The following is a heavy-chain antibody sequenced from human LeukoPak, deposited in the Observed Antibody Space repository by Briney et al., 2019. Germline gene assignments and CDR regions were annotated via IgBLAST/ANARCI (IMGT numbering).Heavy chain of an antibody. CDR1: GYTFTGYY. J-gene: IGHJ4*02. CDR3: ARGILYGGTLLFDY. V-gene: IGHV1-2*02. Sequence: ASVKVSCKASGYTFTGYYMHWVRQAPGQGLEWMGWINPNSGGTNYAQKFQGRVTMTRDTSISTAYMEMSMLRSDDTAVYYCARGILYGGTLLFDYWGQGTLVTVSS. D-gene: IGHD4-23*01. CDR2: INPNSGGT.